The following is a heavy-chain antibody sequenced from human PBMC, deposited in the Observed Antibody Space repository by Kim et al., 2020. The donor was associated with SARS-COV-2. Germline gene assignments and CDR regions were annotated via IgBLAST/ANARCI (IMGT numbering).Heavy chain of an antibody. CDR2: IYSGGST. V-gene: IGHV3-53*04. CDR1: GFTVSSNY. CDR3: ARDRIVATIGGDYYYYGMDV. Sequence: GGSLRLSCAASGFTVSSNYMSWVRQAPGKGLEWVSVIYSGGSTYYADSVKGRFTISRHNSKNTLYLQMNSLRAEDTAVYYCARDRIVATIGGDYYYYGMDVWGQGTTVTVSS. D-gene: IGHD5-12*01. J-gene: IGHJ6*02.